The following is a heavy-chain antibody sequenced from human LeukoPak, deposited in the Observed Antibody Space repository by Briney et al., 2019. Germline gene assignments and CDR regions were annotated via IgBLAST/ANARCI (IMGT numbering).Heavy chain of an antibody. CDR2: IWYDGSNK. V-gene: IGHV3-33*01. J-gene: IGHJ6*02. CDR1: GFAFSTYA. D-gene: IGHD3-3*01. CDR3: ARHFGVVTKGVYYYYYGMDV. Sequence: PGGSLRLSCAASGFAFSTYAMYWVRQAPGKGLEWVTVIWYDGSNKYYADSVKGRFTISRDNSKNTLYLQMNSLRAEDTAVYYCARHFGVVTKGVYYYYYGMDVWGQGTTVTVSS.